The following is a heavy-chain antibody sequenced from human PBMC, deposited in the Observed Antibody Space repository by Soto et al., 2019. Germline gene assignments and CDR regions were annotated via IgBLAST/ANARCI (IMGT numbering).Heavy chain of an antibody. CDR3: ERVYYDSPHSVDY. CDR2: IYSGGST. V-gene: IGHV3-66*01. J-gene: IGHJ4*02. Sequence: EVQLVESGGGLVQPGGSLRLSCAASGFTVSSNYMSWVRQAPGKGLEWVSVIYSGGSTYYADSLKGRFTISRDNSKNTLYLQMNRLRAEDPAVYYCERVYYDSPHSVDYWGQGTLVTVSS. CDR1: GFTVSSNY. D-gene: IGHD3-22*01.